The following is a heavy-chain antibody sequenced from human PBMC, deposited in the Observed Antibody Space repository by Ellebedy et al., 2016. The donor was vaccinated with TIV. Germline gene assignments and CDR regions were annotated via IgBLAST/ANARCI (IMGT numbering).Heavy chain of an antibody. D-gene: IGHD1-26*01. J-gene: IGHJ4*02. Sequence: SCKASGYTFTSYYMHWVRQAPGKGLEWVAVISYDGSNKYYADSVKGRFTISRDNSKNTLYLQMNSLRAEDTAVYYCARLWELNYWGQGTLVTVSS. CDR3: ARLWELNY. CDR2: ISYDGSNK. V-gene: IGHV3-30-3*01. CDR1: GYTFTSYY.